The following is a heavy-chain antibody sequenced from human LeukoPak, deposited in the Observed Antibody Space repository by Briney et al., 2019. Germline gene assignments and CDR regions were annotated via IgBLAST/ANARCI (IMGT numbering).Heavy chain of an antibody. Sequence: GGSLRLSCAASGFTFSSYWMSWVRQAPGKGLEWVANIKQDGSEKYYVDSVKGRFTISRDNAKNSLYLQMNSLRAEDTAVYYCAREVVRGVIHYGMDVWGQGTTVTVSS. CDR3: AREVVRGVIHYGMDV. V-gene: IGHV3-7*01. CDR1: GFTFSSYW. J-gene: IGHJ6*02. D-gene: IGHD3-10*01. CDR2: IKQDGSEK.